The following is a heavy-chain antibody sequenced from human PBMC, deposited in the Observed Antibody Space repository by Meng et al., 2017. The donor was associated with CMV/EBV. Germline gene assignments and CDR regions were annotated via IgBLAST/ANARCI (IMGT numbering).Heavy chain of an antibody. CDR1: GGSISSYY. V-gene: IGHV4-59*01. D-gene: IGHD6-13*01. CDR2: IYYSGST. CDR3: ARDLSSSWYGIDY. Sequence: SETLSLTCTVSGGSISSYYWSWIRQPPGEGLEWIGYIYYSGSTNYNPSLKSRVTISVDTSKNQFSLKLSSVTAADTAVYYCARDLSSSWYGIDYWGQGTLVTVSS. J-gene: IGHJ4*02.